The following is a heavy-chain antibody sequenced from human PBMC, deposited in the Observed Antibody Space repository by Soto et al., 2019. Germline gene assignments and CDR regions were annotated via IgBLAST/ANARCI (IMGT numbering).Heavy chain of an antibody. CDR1: GYSFTSYW. V-gene: IGHV5-51*01. Sequence: GESLKISCKGSGYSFTSYWIGWVRQMPGKGLEWMGIIYPGDSDTRYSPSFQGQVTISADKSISTAYLQWSSLKASDTAMYYCARHGSFSSSWYQYYYYGMDVWGQGTTVTVSS. J-gene: IGHJ6*02. CDR3: ARHGSFSSSWYQYYYYGMDV. CDR2: IYPGDSDT. D-gene: IGHD6-13*01.